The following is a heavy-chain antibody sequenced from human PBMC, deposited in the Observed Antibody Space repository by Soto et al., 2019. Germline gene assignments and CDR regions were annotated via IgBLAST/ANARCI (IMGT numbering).Heavy chain of an antibody. CDR2: IKSKTDGGTT. J-gene: IGHJ6*03. CDR3: IRSIAAAGTTRGYYYYYMDV. CDR1: GFTFSNAW. V-gene: IGHV3-15*01. D-gene: IGHD6-13*01. Sequence: EVQLVESGGGLVKPGGSLRLSCAASGFTFSNAWMSWVRQAPGKGLEWVGRIKSKTDGGTTDYAAPVKGRFTISRDDSKNTLYLQMNSLKTEDTAVYYCIRSIAAAGTTRGYYYYYMDVWGKGTTVTVSS.